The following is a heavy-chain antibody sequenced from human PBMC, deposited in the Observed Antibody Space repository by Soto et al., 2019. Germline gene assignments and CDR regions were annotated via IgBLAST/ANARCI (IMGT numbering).Heavy chain of an antibody. V-gene: IGHV4-39*01. CDR2: IYYSGST. J-gene: IGHJ6*02. CDR3: ARAIVVTIGGMDV. D-gene: IGHD5-12*01. Sequence: PSETLSLTCTVSGDSISSSGFYWGWIRQPPGKGPEWIGSIYYSGSTYYNPSHKSRVTISIDTSQNQFSLKLRSVTAADTAVYYCARAIVVTIGGMDVWGQGTTVTV. CDR1: GDSISSSGFY.